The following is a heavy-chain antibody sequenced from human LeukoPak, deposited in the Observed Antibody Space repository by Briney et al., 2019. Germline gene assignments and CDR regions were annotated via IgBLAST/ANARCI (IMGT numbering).Heavy chain of an antibody. CDR1: GGSISSFS. Sequence: SETLSLTCTVSGGSISSFSWSWIRQPAGNGLEWIGRIYSSGNTNYNASLESRVTMSVDTSKNQFTLKLSSVTAADTAVYYCARGGLYKFDYWGQGTLATVSS. V-gene: IGHV4-4*07. CDR2: IYSSGNT. J-gene: IGHJ4*02. D-gene: IGHD5-24*01. CDR3: ARGGLYKFDY.